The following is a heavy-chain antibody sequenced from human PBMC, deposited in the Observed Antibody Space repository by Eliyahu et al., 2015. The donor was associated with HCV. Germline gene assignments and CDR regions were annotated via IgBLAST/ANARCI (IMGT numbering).Heavy chain of an antibody. J-gene: IGHJ3*01. D-gene: IGHD2-2*01. Sequence: QITLKESGLTLVKPTETLTLTCTFSGFSLSTTGVGVGWIRQPPGKALEWLALFYWDNDXRYSPSLSSRLTVTKDTSGNQVVLTMTNMNPVDTATYYCAQLRGTPGYCGGPSCYGAFDVWGQGTLVTVSA. CDR3: AQLRGTPGYCGGPSCYGAFDV. CDR1: GFSLSTTGVG. V-gene: IGHV2-5*02. CDR2: FYWDNDX.